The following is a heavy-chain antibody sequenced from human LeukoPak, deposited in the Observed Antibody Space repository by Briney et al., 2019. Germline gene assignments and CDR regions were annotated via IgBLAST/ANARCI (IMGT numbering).Heavy chain of an antibody. Sequence: GGSLRLSCAASGFIFSTYNMNWVRQAPGKGLEWVSSITGSGDGTSAADSVKGRFSISRDNSKNTLYLQMSSLRVEDTAVYYCAKAGLVRGGALDSWGQGTLVTVSS. V-gene: IGHV3-23*01. CDR2: ITGSGDGT. CDR3: AKAGLVRGGALDS. J-gene: IGHJ4*02. D-gene: IGHD4/OR15-4a*01. CDR1: GFIFSTYN.